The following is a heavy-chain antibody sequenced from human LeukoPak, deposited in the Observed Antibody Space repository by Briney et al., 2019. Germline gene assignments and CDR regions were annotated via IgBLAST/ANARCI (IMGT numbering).Heavy chain of an antibody. CDR1: GGSLSSSSYY. J-gene: IGHJ4*02. V-gene: IGHV4-39*01. D-gene: IGHD2-2*02. CDR2: IYYSGST. Sequence: SETLSLTCTVSGGSLSSSSYYWGWIRQPPGKGLEWIGSIYYSGSTYYNPSLKSRVTISVDTSKNQFSLKLSSVTAADTAVYYCARQYTGIDYWGQGTLVTVSS. CDR3: ARQYTGIDY.